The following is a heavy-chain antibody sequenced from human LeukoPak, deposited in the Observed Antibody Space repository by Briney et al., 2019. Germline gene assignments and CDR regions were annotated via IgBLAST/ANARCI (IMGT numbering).Heavy chain of an antibody. V-gene: IGHV1-2*02. CDR3: ARDLEGYHYGSGNYPQ. J-gene: IGHJ4*02. D-gene: IGHD3-10*01. CDR1: GYTFTGYY. CDR2: INPNSGAT. Sequence: ASVKVSFKASGYTFTGYYIHWVRQAPGQGLEWMGLINPNSGATNYAQKFQGRVTMTRVTSISTAYMELSSLTSDDTAVYYCARDLEGYHYGSGNYPQWGQGTLVTVSS.